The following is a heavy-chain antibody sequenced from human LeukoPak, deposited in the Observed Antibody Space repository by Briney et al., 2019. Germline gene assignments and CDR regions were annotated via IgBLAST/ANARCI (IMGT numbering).Heavy chain of an antibody. CDR3: ARGRRVPAAPYYYYGMDV. CDR1: GGSFSGYY. J-gene: IGHJ6*02. D-gene: IGHD2-2*01. CDR2: INHSGST. V-gene: IGHV4-34*01. Sequence: SETLSLTCAVYGGSFSGYYWSWIRQPPGKGLDWIGEINHSGSTNYNPSLKSRVTISVDTSKNQFSLKLSSVTAADTAVYYCARGRRVPAAPYYYYGMDVWGQGTTVTVSS.